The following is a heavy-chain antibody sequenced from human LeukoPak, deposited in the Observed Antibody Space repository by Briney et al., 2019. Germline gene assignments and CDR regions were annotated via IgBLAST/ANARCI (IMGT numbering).Heavy chain of an antibody. CDR1: GYTFTSYD. CDR3: ALYGFLGDAFDI. D-gene: IGHD3-10*01. J-gene: IGHJ3*02. Sequence: ASVKVSCKASGYTFTSYDINWVRQATGQGLEWMGWMNPNSGNTGYAQKFQGRVTITRNTSISTAYMELSSLRSEDTAVYYCALYGFLGDAFDIWGQGTMVTVSS. V-gene: IGHV1-8*03. CDR2: MNPNSGNT.